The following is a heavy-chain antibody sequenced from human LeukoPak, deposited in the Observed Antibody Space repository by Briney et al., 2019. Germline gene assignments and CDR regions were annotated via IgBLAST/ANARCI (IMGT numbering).Heavy chain of an antibody. CDR2: INHSGST. D-gene: IGHD5-24*01. Sequence: SETLSLTCTVSGYSISSGYYWGWIRQPPGKGLEWIGEINHSGSTNYNPSLKSRVTISVDTSKNQFSLKLSSVTAADTAVYYCARLGRWLQKTYYFDYWGQGTLVTVSS. J-gene: IGHJ4*02. CDR1: GYSISSGYY. V-gene: IGHV4-38-2*02. CDR3: ARLGRWLQKTYYFDY.